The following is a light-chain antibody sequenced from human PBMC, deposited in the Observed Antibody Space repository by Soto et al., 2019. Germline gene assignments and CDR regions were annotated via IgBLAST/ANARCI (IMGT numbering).Light chain of an antibody. Sequence: QSALTQPPSASGSPGQSVTISCTGTSSDVGGYNYVSWYQQHPGKAPKLMIYEVFKLPSGVPDRFSGSKSGNTASLTVSGRQAEDEADYYCSSYAASDNFVVFGGGTKLTVL. CDR2: EVF. J-gene: IGLJ2*01. CDR3: SSYAASDNFVV. V-gene: IGLV2-8*01. CDR1: SSDVGGYNY.